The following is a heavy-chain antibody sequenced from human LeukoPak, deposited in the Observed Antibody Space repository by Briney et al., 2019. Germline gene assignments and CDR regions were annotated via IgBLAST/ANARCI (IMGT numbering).Heavy chain of an antibody. CDR2: IYHSGST. V-gene: IGHV4-30-2*05. Sequence: SQTLSLTCTVSGGSISSGGYYWSWIRQPPGKGLEWIGYIYHSGSTYYNPSLKSRVTISVDTSKNQFSLKLSSVTAADTAVYYCARGIVVVVAATPCWFDPWGQGTLVTVSS. J-gene: IGHJ5*02. CDR1: GGSISSGGYY. D-gene: IGHD2-15*01. CDR3: ARGIVVVVAATPCWFDP.